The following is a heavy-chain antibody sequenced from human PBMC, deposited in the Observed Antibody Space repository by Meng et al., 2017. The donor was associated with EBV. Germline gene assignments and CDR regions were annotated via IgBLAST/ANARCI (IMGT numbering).Heavy chain of an antibody. CDR3: ARGRYYGDYFWFDP. CDR1: GGSVSSGSYY. D-gene: IGHD4-17*01. J-gene: IGHJ5*02. CDR2: IYYSGST. Sequence: LQESGPGLVKPSEPLSLTCTVSGGSVSSGSYYWSWIRQPPGKGLEWIGYIYYSGSTNYNPSLKSRVTISVDTSKNQFSLKLSSVTAADTAVYYCARGRYYGDYFWFDPWGQGTLVTVSS. V-gene: IGHV4-61*01.